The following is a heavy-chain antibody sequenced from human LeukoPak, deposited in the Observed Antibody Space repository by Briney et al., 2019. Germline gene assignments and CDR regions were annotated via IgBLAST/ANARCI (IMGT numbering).Heavy chain of an antibody. CDR1: GFTFSSFA. J-gene: IGHJ4*02. Sequence: GGSLRPSCAASGFTFSSFAMSWIRQAPGKGLEWVSSVSRSGVGTYYADSVRGRFTISRDNSKNTVFLQMNSLRAEDSAVYYCAKDYEVGSIDYWGQGTLVTVSS. CDR3: AKDYEVGSIDY. CDR2: VSRSGVGT. V-gene: IGHV3-23*01. D-gene: IGHD3-16*01.